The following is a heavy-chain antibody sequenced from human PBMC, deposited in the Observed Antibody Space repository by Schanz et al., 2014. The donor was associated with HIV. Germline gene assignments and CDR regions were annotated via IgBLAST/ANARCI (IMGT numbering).Heavy chain of an antibody. D-gene: IGHD3-22*01. Sequence: QVQLVESGGGVVRPGKSLRLSCEASGFTFSNYGMHWVRQAPGKGLEWVAVISYDGRNKYYADSVKGRFTITRDNSKNTLNLRVNSLRAEDTAVYYCAKDRNYYDSKYIGKGNYYYYYGMDVWGQGTTVTVSS. CDR1: GFTFSNYG. CDR3: AKDRNYYDSKYIGKGNYYYYYGMDV. V-gene: IGHV3-30*18. CDR2: ISYDGRNK. J-gene: IGHJ6*02.